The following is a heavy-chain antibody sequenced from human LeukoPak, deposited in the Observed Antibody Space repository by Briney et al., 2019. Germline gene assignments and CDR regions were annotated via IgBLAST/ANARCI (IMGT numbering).Heavy chain of an antibody. CDR1: GGSISSGGYY. V-gene: IGHV4-31*03. Sequence: PSETLSLTCTVSGGSISSGGYYWSWIRQHPGKGLEWIGYIYYSGSTYYNPSLKSRVTISVDTSKNQFSLKLSSVTAADTAVYYCARNDYGDYAFFDYWGQGTLVTVSS. CDR3: ARNDYGDYAFFDY. J-gene: IGHJ4*02. CDR2: IYYSGST. D-gene: IGHD4-17*01.